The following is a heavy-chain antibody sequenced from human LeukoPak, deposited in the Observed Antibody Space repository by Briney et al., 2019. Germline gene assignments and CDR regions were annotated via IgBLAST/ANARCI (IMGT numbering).Heavy chain of an antibody. D-gene: IGHD5-18*01. CDR2: IYTSGSS. V-gene: IGHV4-4*07. CDR1: GGSISNYY. J-gene: IGHJ1*01. Sequence: SETLSLTCTVSGGSISNYYWNWIRQPAGKGLEWIGRIYTSGSSDYNPSLKSRVTMSVDTSKNHLSLKLSSVTAADTAVYYCTREASGYSYGYGEHWGQGTLVTVSS. CDR3: TREASGYSYGYGEH.